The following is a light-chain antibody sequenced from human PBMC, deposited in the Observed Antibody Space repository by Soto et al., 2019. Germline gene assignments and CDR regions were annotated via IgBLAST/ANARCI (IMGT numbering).Light chain of an antibody. CDR2: DAS. CDR1: QSVGSNY. J-gene: IGKJ4*01. Sequence: EIVLTQSPDTLSLSPGERATLSCRASQSVGSNYLAWYQQKPGQAPRLLMYDASGRASGIPDRFSGSGSGTGFTLTISRLEPEDFAVYYCQVYDRSPLFGGGTKVDIK. CDR3: QVYDRSPL. V-gene: IGKV3-20*01.